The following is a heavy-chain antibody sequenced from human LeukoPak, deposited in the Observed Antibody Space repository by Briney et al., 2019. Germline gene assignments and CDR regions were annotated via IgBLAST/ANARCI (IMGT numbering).Heavy chain of an antibody. CDR3: AKPLGIAVAGTFDY. V-gene: IGHV3-23*01. D-gene: IGHD6-19*01. Sequence: GGSLRLSCAASGFTFSSYGMHWVRQAPGKGLEWVSAISGSGGSTYYADSVKGRFTTSRDNSKNTLYLQMNSLRAEDTAVYYCAKPLGIAVAGTFDYWGQGTLVTVSS. CDR2: ISGSGGST. CDR1: GFTFSSYG. J-gene: IGHJ4*02.